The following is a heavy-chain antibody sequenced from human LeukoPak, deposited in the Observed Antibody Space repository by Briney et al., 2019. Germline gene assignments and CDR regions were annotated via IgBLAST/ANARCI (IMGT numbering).Heavy chain of an antibody. CDR3: ARSLYGDYKVYDY. V-gene: IGHV4-34*10. Sequence: SDTLSLTCAVYGGSLSDFSWSWIRQPPGKGLEWIGDIDQRGTSKFNPSLKTRLIVSIDTPRNQFSLKLSSVTGADTAVYYCARSLYGDYKVYDYWGQGTLVTVSS. D-gene: IGHD4-17*01. CDR2: IDQRGTS. J-gene: IGHJ4*02. CDR1: GGSLSDFS.